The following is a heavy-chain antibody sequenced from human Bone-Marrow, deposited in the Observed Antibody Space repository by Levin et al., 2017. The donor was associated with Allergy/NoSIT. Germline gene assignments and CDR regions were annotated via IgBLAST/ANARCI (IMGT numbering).Heavy chain of an antibody. CDR3: AHRRSECGGDCYKY. Sequence: SGPTLVKPTQTLTLTCTFSGFSLNTSGLGVGWIRQPPGKALEWLALIYWDDDKRISPSLRSRLTITKDTSKNQVVLTMTNLDPLDTATYYCAHRRSECGGDCYKYWGQGTLVTVSS. D-gene: IGHD2-21*02. CDR2: IYWDDDK. J-gene: IGHJ4*02. CDR1: GFSLNTSGLG. V-gene: IGHV2-5*02.